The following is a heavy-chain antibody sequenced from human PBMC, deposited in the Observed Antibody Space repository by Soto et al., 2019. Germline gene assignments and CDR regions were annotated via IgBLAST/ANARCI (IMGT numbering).Heavy chain of an antibody. V-gene: IGHV3-23*01. CDR1: GFTFSSYA. Sequence: HPWGSLRLSCAASGFTFSSYAMSWFRQAPGKGLEWVSVISGSGGSTYYADSVKGRFTISRDNSRNTLYLQMNSLRAGDTAVYYCAKAPAYHHFDRWGQGTLVTVSS. J-gene: IGHJ4*02. CDR2: ISGSGGST. CDR3: AKAPAYHHFDR.